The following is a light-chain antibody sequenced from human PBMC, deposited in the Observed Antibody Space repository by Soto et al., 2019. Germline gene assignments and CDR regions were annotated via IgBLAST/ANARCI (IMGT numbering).Light chain of an antibody. CDR2: GAS. V-gene: IGKV3-15*01. CDR1: QSVSSN. CDR3: QQYGTAPIT. Sequence: EIVMTQSPATLSVSPGERATLSCRASQSVSSNLAWYQQKPGQAPRLLIYGASTRATGIPARFSGSGSETEFTLTISSLQSEDSAMYYCQQYGTAPITFGQGTRRESK. J-gene: IGKJ5*01.